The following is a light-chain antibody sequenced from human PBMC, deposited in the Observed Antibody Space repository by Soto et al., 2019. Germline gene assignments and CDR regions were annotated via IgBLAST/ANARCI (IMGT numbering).Light chain of an antibody. Sequence: EIVLTQSPGTRSLSPGERATLSCRASQGISSSYLAWYQQKPGQPPRLLLYRTFSRATGIPDRFSGSGSGTDFTLTISRLEPEDFAVYFCQQFSSSPLTFGGGTKVDIK. CDR3: QQFSSSPLT. CDR2: RTF. V-gene: IGKV3-20*01. CDR1: QGISSSY. J-gene: IGKJ4*01.